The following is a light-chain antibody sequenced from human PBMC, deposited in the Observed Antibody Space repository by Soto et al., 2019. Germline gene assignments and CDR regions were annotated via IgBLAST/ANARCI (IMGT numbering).Light chain of an antibody. CDR3: ASWEDSLNGWV. J-gene: IGLJ3*02. Sequence: QSVLTQPPSASGTPGQRVPIACSGSSSNVGSNTVSWYQQLPGTAPKVLIYSDAQRPSGVPDRFSGSRSGSSASLAISGLQSGDEADYYCASWEDSLNGWVIGGGTKVTVL. V-gene: IGLV1-44*01. CDR1: SSNVGSNT. CDR2: SDA.